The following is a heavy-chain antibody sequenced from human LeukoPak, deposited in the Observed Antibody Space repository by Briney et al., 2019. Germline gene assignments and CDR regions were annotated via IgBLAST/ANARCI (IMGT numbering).Heavy chain of an antibody. CDR3: ATEQVSGSGWGFDY. V-gene: IGHV4-4*07. CDR1: DGSISRYL. CDR2: IHTSGTT. Sequence: SETLSLTCAVSDGSISRYLWSWIRQPAGKGLEWLGRIHTSGTTTYSPSFQSRVTMSMDTSKKQISLRLSSVTAADTAVYYCATEQVSGSGWGFDYWGQGSLVTVSS. D-gene: IGHD6-19*01. J-gene: IGHJ4*02.